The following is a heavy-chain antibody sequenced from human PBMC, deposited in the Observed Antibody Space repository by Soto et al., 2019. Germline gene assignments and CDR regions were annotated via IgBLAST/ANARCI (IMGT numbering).Heavy chain of an antibody. V-gene: IGHV1-46*01. CDR2: INPSGGST. D-gene: IGHD2-15*01. J-gene: IGHJ3*02. CDR3: ARDQVVVKHSDAFDI. Sequence: ASVKVSCKASGYTFTSYYMHWVRQAPGQGLEWMGIINPSGGSTSYAQKFQGRVTMTRDTSTSTVYMELSSLRSEDTAVYYCARDQVVVKHSDAFDIWSQGTMVTVSS. CDR1: GYTFTSYY.